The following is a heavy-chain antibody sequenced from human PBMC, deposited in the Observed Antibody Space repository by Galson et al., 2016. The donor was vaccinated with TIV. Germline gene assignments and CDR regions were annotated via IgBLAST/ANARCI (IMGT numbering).Heavy chain of an antibody. CDR2: IDPSDSYI. V-gene: IGHV5-10-1*01. CDR1: GYKFTNYW. J-gene: IGHJ5*02. CDR3: ARRTLAVGTDANWFDP. Sequence: QSGAEVKKPGESLRISCKGSGYKFTNYWISWVRQMPGKGLEWMGKIDPSDSYINYSPSFQGHVTMSADKSISTAYLQWSSLKASDSAMYYCARRTLAVGTDANWFDPWGQGTLVTVSS. D-gene: IGHD6-19*01.